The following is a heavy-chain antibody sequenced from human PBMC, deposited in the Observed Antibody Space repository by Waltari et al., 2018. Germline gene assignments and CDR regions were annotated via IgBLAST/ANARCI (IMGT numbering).Heavy chain of an antibody. CDR3: AGSPGAFDAAFDI. Sequence: QVQLQESGPGLVKPSETLSLTCTVSGGSISSGSYSWNWIRQPAGRGLSWIGRFFPSGSANHKPPSKTLVTISWDTATNQLSLNLTSVTAADTAVYYCAGSPGAFDAAFDIWGQGTMVTVSS. CDR1: GGSISSGSYS. D-gene: IGHD3-9*01. J-gene: IGHJ3*02. CDR2: FFPSGSA. V-gene: IGHV4-61*02.